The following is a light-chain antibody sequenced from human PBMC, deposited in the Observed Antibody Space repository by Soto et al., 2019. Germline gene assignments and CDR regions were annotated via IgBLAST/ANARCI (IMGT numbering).Light chain of an antibody. J-gene: IGKJ4*01. CDR1: QSVSSNY. V-gene: IGKV3-20*01. Sequence: EIVLTQSPGTLSLSPGERATFSCRARQSVSSNYLAWYQQKPVQAPRLLIYGASSRATGIPDRFSGSGSGTEFTLTISRLEPEDFAVYYCHQYGISPFGGGTKVDIK. CDR2: GAS. CDR3: HQYGISP.